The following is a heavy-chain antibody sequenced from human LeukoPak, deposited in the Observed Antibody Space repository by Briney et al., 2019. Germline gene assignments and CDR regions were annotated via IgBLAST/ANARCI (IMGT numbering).Heavy chain of an antibody. CDR3: TSPQADSGATYFRH. Sequence: GGSLRLSCAASRFTFSGSTIHWVRQASGKGLEWIGRIRSKANSYATAYAASVKGRFTISRDDAKNTVYLQMDSLKTEDTAVYYCTSPQADSGATYFRHWGQGTLVTVSS. CDR1: RFTFSGST. J-gene: IGHJ1*01. CDR2: IRSKANSYAT. V-gene: IGHV3-73*01. D-gene: IGHD6-19*01.